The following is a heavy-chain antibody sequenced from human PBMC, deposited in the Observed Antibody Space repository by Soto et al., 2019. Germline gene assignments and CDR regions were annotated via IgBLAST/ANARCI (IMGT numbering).Heavy chain of an antibody. CDR1: GFTFSSYA. D-gene: IGHD3-3*01. J-gene: IGHJ6*02. V-gene: IGHV3-30-3*01. CDR3: ARDYRLNVGRTIFGVVIHEHPAQYYYGMDV. CDR2: ISYDGSNK. Sequence: GGSLRLSCAASGFTFSSYAMHWVRQAPGKGLEWVAVISYDGSNKYYADSVKGRFTISRDNSKNTLYLQMNSLRAEDTAVYYCARDYRLNVGRTIFGVVIHEHPAQYYYGMDVWGQGTTVTVSS.